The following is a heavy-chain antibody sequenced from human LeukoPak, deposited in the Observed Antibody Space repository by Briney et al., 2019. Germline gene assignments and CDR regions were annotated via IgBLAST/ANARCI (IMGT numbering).Heavy chain of an antibody. CDR3: ALEGYGRSSDD. CDR1: GGSFSGYY. CDR2: ISSSGNTM. J-gene: IGHJ4*01. D-gene: IGHD6-13*01. V-gene: IGHV3-48*03. Sequence: PSETLSLTCAVYGGSFSGYYWNWVRQAPGKGLEWVSYISSSGNTMYYADSVKGRFTISRDNAKNSLYLQMNSLRAEDTAVYYCALEGYGRSSDDWGHGTLVTVSS.